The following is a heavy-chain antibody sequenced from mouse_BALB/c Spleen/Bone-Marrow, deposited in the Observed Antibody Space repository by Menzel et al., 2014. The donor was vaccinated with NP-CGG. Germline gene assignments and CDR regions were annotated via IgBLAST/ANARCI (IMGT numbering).Heavy chain of an antibody. D-gene: IGHD3-1*01. CDR2: INYSGIT. Sequence: VQLQQSGPGLVKPSQSLSLTCTVTGYSITSYYACNWIRQFPGNKLEWMGYINYSGITYYNPSLKSRISITRDTSKNQFFLQLNSVTTEDTATYYCARSRAVYSDYWGQGTTLTVSS. CDR3: ARSRAVYSDY. J-gene: IGHJ2*01. V-gene: IGHV3-2*02. CDR1: GYSITSYYA.